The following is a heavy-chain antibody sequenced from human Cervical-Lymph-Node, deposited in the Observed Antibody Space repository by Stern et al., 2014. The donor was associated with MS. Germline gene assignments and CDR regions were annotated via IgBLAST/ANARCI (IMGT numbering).Heavy chain of an antibody. J-gene: IGHJ6*02. V-gene: IGHV3-30*18. CDR3: AKDKGDIVVVPAAPHYYYGMDV. D-gene: IGHD2-2*01. CDR1: GFTFSSYG. Sequence: QVQLVQSGGGVVQPGRSLRLSCAASGFTFSSYGMHWLRQAPGKGLEWVAVISYDGSNKYYADSVKGRFTISRDNSKNTLYLQMNSLRAEDTAVYYCAKDKGDIVVVPAAPHYYYGMDVWGQGTTVTVSS. CDR2: ISYDGSNK.